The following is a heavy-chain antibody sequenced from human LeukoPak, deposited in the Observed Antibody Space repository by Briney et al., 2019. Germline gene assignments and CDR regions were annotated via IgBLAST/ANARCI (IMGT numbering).Heavy chain of an antibody. D-gene: IGHD3-22*01. CDR2: IYTSGST. V-gene: IGHV4-61*05. Sequence: SETLSLTCTVSGGSISSSSYYWGWIRQPPGKGLEWIGYIYTSGSTTYNPSLKSRVTISVDSSKNQFSLKLSSVTAADTAVYYCARDGTYYYDSSGYYYAYWGQGTLVTVSS. J-gene: IGHJ4*02. CDR1: GGSISSSSYY. CDR3: ARDGTYYYDSSGYYYAY.